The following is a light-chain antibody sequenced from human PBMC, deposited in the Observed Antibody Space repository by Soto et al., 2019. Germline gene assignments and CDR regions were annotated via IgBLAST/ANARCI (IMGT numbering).Light chain of an antibody. V-gene: IGLV1-40*01. CDR3: QSYDSSLSGWV. CDR1: SSNIGAGYD. Sequence: QSVLTQPPSVSGAPGQRVTISCTGSSSNIGAGYDVHWYQQLPGTAPKLLIYGNSNRPSGVPDRFSGSMSGTSASLAITGLQAEDEADYYCQSYDSSLSGWVFGRGTKVTVL. J-gene: IGLJ3*02. CDR2: GNS.